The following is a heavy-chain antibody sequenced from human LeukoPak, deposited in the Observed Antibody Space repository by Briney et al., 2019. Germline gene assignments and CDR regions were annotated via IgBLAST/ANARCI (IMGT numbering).Heavy chain of an antibody. CDR3: ARDKYYGSGSFDY. CDR2: IIPIFGTA. CDR1: GGTFSSYA. D-gene: IGHD3-10*01. Sequence: SVEVSCKASGGTFSSYAISWVRQAPGQGLEWMGRIIPIFGTANYAQKFQGRVTITTDESTSTAYMELSSLRSEDTAVYYCARDKYYGSGSFDYWGQGTLVTVSS. V-gene: IGHV1-69*05. J-gene: IGHJ4*02.